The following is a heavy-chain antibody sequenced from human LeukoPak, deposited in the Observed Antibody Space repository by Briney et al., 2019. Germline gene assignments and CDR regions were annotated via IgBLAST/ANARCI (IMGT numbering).Heavy chain of an antibody. Sequence: ASVKVSCKASGYTFTSYGISWVRQAPGQGLEWMGWISAYNGNTNYAQKLQGRVTMTTDTSTSTACMELRSLRSDDTAVYYCARDGGSYFRDYWGQGTLVTVSS. CDR1: GYTFTSYG. CDR3: ARDGGSYFRDY. CDR2: ISAYNGNT. D-gene: IGHD1-26*01. V-gene: IGHV1-18*01. J-gene: IGHJ4*02.